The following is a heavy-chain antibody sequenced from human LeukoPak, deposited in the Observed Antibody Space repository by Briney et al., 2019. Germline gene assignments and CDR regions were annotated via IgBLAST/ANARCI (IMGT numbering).Heavy chain of an antibody. Sequence: GRSLRLSCTASGFTFGDYAMSWFRQAPGKGLEWVGFIRSKAYGGTTEYAASVKGRFTISRDDSKSIAYLQMNSLKTEDTAVYYCTRTYYYDSSGYINFDYWGREPWSPSPQ. CDR3: TRTYYYDSSGYINFDY. CDR1: GFTFGDYA. J-gene: IGHJ4*02. V-gene: IGHV3-49*03. CDR2: IRSKAYGGTT. D-gene: IGHD3-22*01.